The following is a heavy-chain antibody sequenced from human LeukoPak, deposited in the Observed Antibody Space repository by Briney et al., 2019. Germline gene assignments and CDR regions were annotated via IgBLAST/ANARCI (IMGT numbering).Heavy chain of an antibody. CDR1: GFSFNNYW. CDR3: ARGMIRGVMDDY. J-gene: IGHJ4*02. V-gene: IGHV3-7*05. D-gene: IGHD3-10*01. Sequence: GGSLRLSCAASGFSFNNYWMSWVRQAPGKGLEWVANINQAGSDKYYLDSVKGRFTISRDNAKNSLYLQMNSLRAEDTAVYYCARGMIRGVMDDYWGQGTLVTVPS. CDR2: INQAGSDK.